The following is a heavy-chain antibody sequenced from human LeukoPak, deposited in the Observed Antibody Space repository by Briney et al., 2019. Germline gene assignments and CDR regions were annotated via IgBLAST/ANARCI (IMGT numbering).Heavy chain of an antibody. CDR3: AGGGGKTTVTRLWDY. CDR1: GYTFTSYG. Sequence: GASVKVSCKASGYTFTSYGISWVRQAPGQGLEWMGWISAYNGNTNYAQKVQGRVTMTTDTSTSTAYMELRSLRSDDTAVYYCAGGGGKTTVTRLWDYWGQGTLVTVSS. J-gene: IGHJ4*02. D-gene: IGHD4-17*01. V-gene: IGHV1-18*01. CDR2: ISAYNGNT.